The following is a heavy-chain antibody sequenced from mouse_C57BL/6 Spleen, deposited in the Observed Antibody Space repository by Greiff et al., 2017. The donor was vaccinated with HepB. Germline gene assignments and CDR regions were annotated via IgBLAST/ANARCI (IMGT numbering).Heavy chain of an antibody. V-gene: IGHV2-2*01. Sequence: QVQLKESGPGLVQPSQSLSITCTVSGFSLTSYGVHWVRQSPGKGLEWLGVIWSGGSTDYNAAFISRLSISKDNSKSQVFFKMNSLQADDTAIYYCARTLYYSNYESYAMDYWGQGTSVTVSS. CDR1: GFSLTSYG. D-gene: IGHD2-5*01. J-gene: IGHJ4*01. CDR2: IWSGGST. CDR3: ARTLYYSNYESYAMDY.